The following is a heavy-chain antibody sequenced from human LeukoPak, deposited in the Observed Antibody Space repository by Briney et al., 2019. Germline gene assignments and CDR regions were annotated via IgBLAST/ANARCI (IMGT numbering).Heavy chain of an antibody. CDR2: IIPIFGTA. J-gene: IGHJ4*02. V-gene: IGHV1-69*13. CDR1: GGTFSSYA. CDR3: ARWYYYDSSGYSRAFDY. D-gene: IGHD3-22*01. Sequence: SVKVSCKASGGTFSSYAISWVRQAPGQGLEWMGGIIPIFGTANYAQKFQGRVTITADESTSTAYMELSSLRSEDTAVYYCARWYYYDSSGYSRAFDYWGQGTLVTVSS.